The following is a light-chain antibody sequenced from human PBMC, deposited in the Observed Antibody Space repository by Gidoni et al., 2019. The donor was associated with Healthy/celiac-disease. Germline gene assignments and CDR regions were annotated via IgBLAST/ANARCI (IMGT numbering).Light chain of an antibody. CDR2: AAS. V-gene: IGKV1-39*01. J-gene: IGKJ4*01. Sequence: DIQMTQSPSSLSASVGDRVTITCRASQSISSYLNWYQQKPGKAPKLLIYAASSLQSGVPLRFSGSGSGTDFTLTISSLQPEDFATYYCQQSYSTPFSTFGGGTKVEIK. CDR3: QQSYSTPFST. CDR1: QSISSY.